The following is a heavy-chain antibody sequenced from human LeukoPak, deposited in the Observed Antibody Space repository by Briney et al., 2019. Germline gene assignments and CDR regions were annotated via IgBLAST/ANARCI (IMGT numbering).Heavy chain of an antibody. CDR1: GFTFSDYY. D-gene: IGHD3-22*01. CDR2: ISSSSSYT. V-gene: IGHV3-11*05. CDR3: ARVLSGSSGYYYSPYDY. Sequence: PGGSLRLSCAASGFTFSDYYMSWIRQAPGKGLEWVSYISSSSSYTNYADSVKGRFTISRDNAKNSLYLQMNSLRAEDTAVYYCARVLSGSSGYYYSPYDYWGQGTLVTVSS. J-gene: IGHJ4*02.